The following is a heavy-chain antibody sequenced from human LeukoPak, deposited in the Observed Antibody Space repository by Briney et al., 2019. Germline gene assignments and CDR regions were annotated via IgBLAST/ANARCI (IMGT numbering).Heavy chain of an antibody. CDR1: GGSISSSSYY. CDR2: IYYSGST. CDR3: ARHPDYDFWSGYPYYMDV. V-gene: IGHV4-39*01. Sequence: SETLPLTCTVSGGSISSSSYYWGWIRQPPGKGLEWIGSIYYSGSTYYNPSLKSRVTISVDTSKNQFSLKLSSVTAADTAVYYCARHPDYDFWSGYPYYMDVWGKGTTVTVPS. J-gene: IGHJ6*03. D-gene: IGHD3-3*01.